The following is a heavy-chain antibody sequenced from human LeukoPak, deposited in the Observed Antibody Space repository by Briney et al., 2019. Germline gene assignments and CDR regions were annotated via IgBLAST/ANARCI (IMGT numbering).Heavy chain of an antibody. Sequence: SETLSLTCTVSGGSISSYYWSWIRQPPGKGLEWIGYIYYSESTNYNPSLKSRVTISVNTSKNQFSLKLSSVTAADTAVYYCTSGRPLGFDYWGQGTLVTVSS. V-gene: IGHV4-59*01. CDR2: IYYSEST. CDR3: TSGRPLGFDY. D-gene: IGHD1-26*01. J-gene: IGHJ4*02. CDR1: GGSISSYY.